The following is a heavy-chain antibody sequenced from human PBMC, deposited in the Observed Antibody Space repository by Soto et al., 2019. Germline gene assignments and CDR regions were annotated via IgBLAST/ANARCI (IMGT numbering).Heavy chain of an antibody. CDR3: ARDFGRNYIAY. J-gene: IGHJ4*02. D-gene: IGHD3-10*01. CDR2: INGGNGKT. CDR1: GYTFTGYA. Sequence: ASVKVSCKASGYTFTGYAIFWVRQAPRQSLEWMGYINGGNGKTEYSQKFQDRVTITRDTSANTAYMELCSLRSEDTSVYYCARDFGRNYIAYWGQGTQVTVSS. V-gene: IGHV1-3*01.